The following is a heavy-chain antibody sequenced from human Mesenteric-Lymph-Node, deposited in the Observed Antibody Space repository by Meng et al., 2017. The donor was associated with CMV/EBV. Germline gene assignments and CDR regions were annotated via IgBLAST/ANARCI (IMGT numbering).Heavy chain of an antibody. J-gene: IGHJ3*01. CDR2: LKRKADGGTI. Sequence: GGSLRLSCAASGLGLSDAWMSWVRQAPGKGLEWVGRLKRKADGGTIDYAAPVKGRFTISRDDSQNTVYLQINSLKTEDTAVYYCATDTGYSSGWYYAFDVWGQGTMVTVSS. V-gene: IGHV3-15*01. CDR3: ATDTGYSSGWYYAFDV. D-gene: IGHD6-19*01. CDR1: GLGLSDAW.